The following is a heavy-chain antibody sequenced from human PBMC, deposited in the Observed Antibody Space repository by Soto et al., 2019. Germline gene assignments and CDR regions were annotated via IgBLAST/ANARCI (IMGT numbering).Heavy chain of an antibody. CDR2: INHSGST. CDR3: AVVAATADYYYMDV. CDR1: GGSFSGYY. J-gene: IGHJ6*03. V-gene: IGHV4-34*01. Sequence: SETLSLTCAVYGGSFSGYYWSWIRQPPGKGLEWIGEINHSGSTNYNPSLKSRVTISVDTSKNQFSLKLSSVTAADTAVYYCAVVAATADYYYMDVWGKGTTVTVSS. D-gene: IGHD2-15*01.